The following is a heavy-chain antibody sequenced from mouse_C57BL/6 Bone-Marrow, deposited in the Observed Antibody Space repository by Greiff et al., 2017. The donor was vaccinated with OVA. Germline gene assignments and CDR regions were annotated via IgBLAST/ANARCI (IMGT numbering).Heavy chain of an antibody. CDR1: GYTFTNYW. V-gene: IGHV1-63*01. D-gene: IGHD1-1*01. CDR2: IYPGGGYT. CDR3: ARRAHITTVVEGYAMDY. J-gene: IGHJ4*01. Sequence: QVQLQQSGAELVRPGTSVKMSCKASGYTFTNYWIGWAKQRPGHGLEWIGDIYPGGGYTNYNEKFKGKATLTADKSSSTAYMQFSSLTSEDSAIYYCARRAHITTVVEGYAMDYWGQGTSVTVSS.